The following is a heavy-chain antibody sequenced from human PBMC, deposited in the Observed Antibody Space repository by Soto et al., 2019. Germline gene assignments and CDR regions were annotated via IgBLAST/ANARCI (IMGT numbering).Heavy chain of an antibody. CDR2: IYPGDSDT. Sequence: GESLKISCKGSGYSFSSYWIGWVRQMPGQGLEWMGIIYPGDSDTRYSPSFPGQVTISADKSISTAYLQWSSLKASDTAMYYCARRNHQWLDFDYWGQGTLVTVSS. CDR3: ARRNHQWLDFDY. V-gene: IGHV5-51*01. J-gene: IGHJ4*02. CDR1: GYSFSSYW. D-gene: IGHD5-12*01.